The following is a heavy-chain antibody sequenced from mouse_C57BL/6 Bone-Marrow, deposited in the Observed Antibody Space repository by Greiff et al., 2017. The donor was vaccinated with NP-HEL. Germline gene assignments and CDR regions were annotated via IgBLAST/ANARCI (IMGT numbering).Heavy chain of an antibody. Sequence: VQLKESGAELVRPGASVKLSCTASGFNIKDDYMHWVKQRSEQGLEWIGWIDPENGDTEYASKFQGKATITADTSSNTAYLQLSSLTSEDTAVYYCTTWPFITTVVATVDYWGQGTTLTVSS. CDR2: IDPENGDT. CDR3: TTWPFITTVVATVDY. V-gene: IGHV14-4*01. D-gene: IGHD1-1*01. J-gene: IGHJ2*01. CDR1: GFNIKDDY.